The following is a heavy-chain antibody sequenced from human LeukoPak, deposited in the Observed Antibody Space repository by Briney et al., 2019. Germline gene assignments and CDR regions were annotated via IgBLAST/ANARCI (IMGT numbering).Heavy chain of an antibody. CDR2: ISGSGGST. J-gene: IGHJ4*02. V-gene: IGHV3-23*01. CDR1: GFTFSSYA. CDR3: AKVYGDYYFDY. D-gene: IGHD4-17*01. Sequence: GGSLRLSCAASGFTFSSYAMSWVRQAPAKGLDWVSAISGSGGSTYYADSVKGRVTISRDNSKTTLYLQMNSLRAEDTALYYCAKVYGDYYFDYWGQGTLVTVSS.